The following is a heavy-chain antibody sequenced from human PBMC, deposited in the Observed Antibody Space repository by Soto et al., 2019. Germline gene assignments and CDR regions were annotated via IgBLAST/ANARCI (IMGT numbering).Heavy chain of an antibody. CDR3: AKDLDSSGYYYDY. CDR2: ISGSGGST. V-gene: IGHV3-23*01. D-gene: IGHD3-22*01. Sequence: GGSLRLSCAASGFTFSSYAISWVRQAPGKGLEWVSAISGSGGSTYYADSVKGRFTISRDNSKNTLYLQMNSLRAEDTAVYYCAKDLDSSGYYYDYWGQGTLVTVSS. J-gene: IGHJ4*02. CDR1: GFTFSSYA.